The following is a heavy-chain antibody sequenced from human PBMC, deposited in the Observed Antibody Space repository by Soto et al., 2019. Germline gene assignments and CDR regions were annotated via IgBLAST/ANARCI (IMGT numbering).Heavy chain of an antibody. J-gene: IGHJ6*02. D-gene: IGHD4-17*01. CDR2: IWYDGSNK. Sequence: QVQLVESGGGVVQPGRSLRLSCAASGFTFSSYGMHWVRQAPGKGLEWVAVIWYDGSNKYYADSVKGRFTISRDNSKNTLYLQMNSLRAEDTAVYYCARDLGPYYGGNSDTHYYGMDVWGQGTTVTVSS. CDR3: ARDLGPYYGGNSDTHYYGMDV. CDR1: GFTFSSYG. V-gene: IGHV3-33*01.